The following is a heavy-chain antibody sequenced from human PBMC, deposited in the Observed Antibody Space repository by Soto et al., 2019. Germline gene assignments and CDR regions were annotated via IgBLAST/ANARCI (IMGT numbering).Heavy chain of an antibody. CDR3: ANYPTVTTQLEYFQH. D-gene: IGHD4-17*01. J-gene: IGHJ1*01. CDR1: GFTFSSYA. Sequence: EVQLLESGGGLVQPGGSLRLSCAASGFTFSSYAMSWVRQAPGKGLEWVSAISGSGGSTYYADSVKGRFTISRDNSKNTLYLQMNSLRAEDTDVYYCANYPTVTTQLEYFQHWGQGTLVTVSS. V-gene: IGHV3-23*01. CDR2: ISGSGGST.